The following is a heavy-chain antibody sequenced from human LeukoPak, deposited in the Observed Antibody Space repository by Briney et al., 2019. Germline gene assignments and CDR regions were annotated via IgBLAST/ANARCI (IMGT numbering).Heavy chain of an antibody. V-gene: IGHV4-59*08. J-gene: IGHJ5*02. CDR3: ARRRAEGGSNGHYNWFDP. CDR1: GDSINAYY. CDR2: IYFSGTT. D-gene: IGHD6-13*01. Sequence: SETLPLTCTVSGDSINAYYWGWIRQPPGKGLEWIGYIYFSGTTKYNPSLESRVTISVDTSKNQFSLKLSSVTAADTAVYYCARRRAEGGSNGHYNWFDPWGQAILVPISS.